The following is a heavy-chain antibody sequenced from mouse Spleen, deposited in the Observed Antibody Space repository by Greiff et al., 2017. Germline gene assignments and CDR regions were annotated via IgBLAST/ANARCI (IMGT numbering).Heavy chain of an antibody. CDR2: ISSGGGNT. V-gene: IGHV5-9*04. Sequence: EVKLVESGGGLVKLGGSLKLSCAASGFTFSSYAMSWVRQTPEKRLEWVATISSGGGNTYYPDSVKGRFTISRDNAKNTLYLQMSSLKSEDTAMYYCARQDSSGYHVLAWFAYWGQGTLVTVSA. J-gene: IGHJ3*01. CDR3: ARQDSSGYHVLAWFAY. CDR1: GFTFSSYA. D-gene: IGHD3-2*01.